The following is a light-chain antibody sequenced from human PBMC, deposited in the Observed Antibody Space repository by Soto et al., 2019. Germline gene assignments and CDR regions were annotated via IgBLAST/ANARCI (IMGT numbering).Light chain of an antibody. CDR3: QQYGSSPYN. Sequence: EIMLTQSPGTLSLSPGESATLSCRASQTLTNNYLAWYQQKPGQAPRVLIYDASYRATGIPVRFSGSGSGTYFALTISRLEPDDFEVYYCQQYGSSPYNFGQGTRLEIK. CDR1: QTLTNNY. V-gene: IGKV3-20*01. CDR2: DAS. J-gene: IGKJ5*01.